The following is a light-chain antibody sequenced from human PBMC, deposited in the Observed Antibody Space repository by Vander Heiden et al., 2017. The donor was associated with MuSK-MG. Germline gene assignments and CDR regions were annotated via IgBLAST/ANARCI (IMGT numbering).Light chain of an antibody. CDR2: GAS. Sequence: DIQMTQSPSSLSASVGDRVTITCQASQDISHYLNWFQQKQGKAPNLLIYGASILEAGVPSRFSASGSETDFTFTISGLQPEDAATYYCQQYDIIPPVTFGRGTKVEIK. CDR3: QQYDIIPPVT. CDR1: QDISHY. J-gene: IGKJ3*01. V-gene: IGKV1-33*01.